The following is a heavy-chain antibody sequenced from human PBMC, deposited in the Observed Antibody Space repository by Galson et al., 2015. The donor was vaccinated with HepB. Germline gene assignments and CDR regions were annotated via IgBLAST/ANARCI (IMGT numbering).Heavy chain of an antibody. J-gene: IGHJ6*02. V-gene: IGHV3-30*18. D-gene: IGHD6-13*01. Sequence: SLRLSCAASGFTFSSYGMHWVRQAPGKGLEWVAVISYDGSNKYYADSVKGRFTISRDNSKNTLYLQMNSLRAEDTAVYYCAKDCGYSSSWAYYYYGMDVWGQGTTVTVSS. CDR3: AKDCGYSSSWAYYYYGMDV. CDR2: ISYDGSNK. CDR1: GFTFSSYG.